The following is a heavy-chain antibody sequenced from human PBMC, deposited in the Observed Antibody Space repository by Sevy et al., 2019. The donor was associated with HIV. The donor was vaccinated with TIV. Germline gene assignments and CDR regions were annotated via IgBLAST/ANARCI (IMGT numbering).Heavy chain of an antibody. CDR2: IFASSNT. D-gene: IGHD3-22*01. CDR1: GITVSSNY. Sequence: GGSLRLSCAVSGITVSSNYMGWVRQAPGKGLQWVSGIFASSNTHFADSVKGRFSISRDNSKNTLSLQMNSLGAEETAVYYCARAVEDYSDSSGWDWYFDLWGRGTLVTVSS. CDR3: ARAVEDYSDSSGWDWYFDL. J-gene: IGHJ2*01. V-gene: IGHV3-66*01.